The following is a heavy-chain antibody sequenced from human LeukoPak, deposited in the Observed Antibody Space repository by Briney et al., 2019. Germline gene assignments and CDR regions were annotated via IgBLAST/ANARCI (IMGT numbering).Heavy chain of an antibody. CDR1: GYTFTSYC. D-gene: IGHD6-13*01. V-gene: IGHV1-18*01. Sequence: ASVKVSCRASGYTFTSYCISWVRQAPGQGLEWMGWISAYNGNTNYAQKLQGRVTMTTDTSTSTAYMELRSLRSDDTAVYYCASNIAAAGTVWFDPWGQGTLVTVSS. CDR3: ASNIAAAGTVWFDP. CDR2: ISAYNGNT. J-gene: IGHJ5*02.